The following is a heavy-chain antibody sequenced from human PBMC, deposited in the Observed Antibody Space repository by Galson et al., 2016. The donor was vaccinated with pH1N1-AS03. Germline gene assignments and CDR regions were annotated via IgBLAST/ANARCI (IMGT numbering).Heavy chain of an antibody. CDR1: GFTFSNAW. Sequence: SLRLSCAGYGFTFSNAWMSWVRQAPGKGLEWVSAISGSGNTYYAESVKGRFTISRDNSKRTLYLQMNSVRAEDTAVYYCAKHESTSPRDWLEFWGQGTLVTVSS. J-gene: IGHJ5*01. CDR3: AKHESTSPRDWLEF. CDR2: ISGSGNT. V-gene: IGHV3-23*01. D-gene: IGHD2/OR15-2a*01.